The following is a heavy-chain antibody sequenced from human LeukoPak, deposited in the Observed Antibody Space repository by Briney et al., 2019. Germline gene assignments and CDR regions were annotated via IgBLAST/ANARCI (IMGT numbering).Heavy chain of an antibody. Sequence: SETLSLTCAVYGGSFSGYYWSWIRQPPGKGLEWIGEINHSGSTNYNPSLKSRVTISVDTSKNQFSLKLSSVTAADTAVYYCARGLGYRGYDFDYWGQGTLVTVSS. CDR3: ARGLGYRGYDFDY. J-gene: IGHJ4*02. V-gene: IGHV4-34*01. D-gene: IGHD5-12*01. CDR2: INHSGST. CDR1: GGSFSGYY.